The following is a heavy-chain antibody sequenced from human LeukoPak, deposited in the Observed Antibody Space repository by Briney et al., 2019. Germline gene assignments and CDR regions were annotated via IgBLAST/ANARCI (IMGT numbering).Heavy chain of an antibody. CDR3: ATPATVVTLYFQH. J-gene: IGHJ1*01. Sequence: SVKFSCKASGGTFSSYAISWVRQAPGQGLEWMGGIIPIFGTANYAQKFQGRVTITADESTSTAYMELSSLRSEDTAVYYCATPATVVTLYFQHWGQGTLVTVSS. CDR2: IIPIFGTA. V-gene: IGHV1-69*13. CDR1: GGTFSSYA. D-gene: IGHD4-23*01.